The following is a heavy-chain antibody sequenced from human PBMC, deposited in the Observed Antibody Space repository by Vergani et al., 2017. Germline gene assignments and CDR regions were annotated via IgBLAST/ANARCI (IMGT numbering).Heavy chain of an antibody. CDR1: GYSFTSYW. CDR3: ARQGSRVDHCWSTPDIYDYYGMDV. CDR2: IDPSDSYT. Sequence: EVQLVQSGAEVKKPGESLRISCKGSGYSFTSYWISWVRQMPGKGLEWMGRIDPSDSYTNYSPSFQGHVTIAADKSISTAYLQWSSLKASDTAMYYCARQGSRVDHCWSTPDIYDYYGMDVWGQGTTVTFYS. J-gene: IGHJ6*02. V-gene: IGHV5-10-1*03. D-gene: IGHD3-3*02.